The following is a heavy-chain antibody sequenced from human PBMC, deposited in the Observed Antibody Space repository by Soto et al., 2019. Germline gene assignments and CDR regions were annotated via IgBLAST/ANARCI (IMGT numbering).Heavy chain of an antibody. CDR2: IYDSGST. J-gene: IGHJ5*02. D-gene: IGHD2-15*01. Sequence: SETLSLTCTVSGGSISSYYWSWIRQPPGEGLEWIGYIYDSGSTNYNPSLKSRVTISVDMSKNQFSLKLSSVTAADTAVYYCARDRYCSGGGCYGFDPRGQGTLVTVSS. CDR3: ARDRYCSGGGCYGFDP. V-gene: IGHV4-59*01. CDR1: GGSISSYY.